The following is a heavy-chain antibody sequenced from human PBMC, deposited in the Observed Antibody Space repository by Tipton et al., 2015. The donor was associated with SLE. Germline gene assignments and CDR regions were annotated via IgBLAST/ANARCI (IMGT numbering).Heavy chain of an antibody. CDR3: AREVITITDSDAFDI. CDR1: GGSISSYY. D-gene: IGHD2-21*01. V-gene: IGHV4-59*01. J-gene: IGHJ3*02. CDR2: IYYSGST. Sequence: TLSLTCTVSGGSISSYYWSWIRQPPGKGLEWIGYIYYSGSTNYNPSLKSRVTISVDTSKNQFSLKLSSVTAADTAVYYCAREVITITDSDAFDIWGQGTKVTVSS.